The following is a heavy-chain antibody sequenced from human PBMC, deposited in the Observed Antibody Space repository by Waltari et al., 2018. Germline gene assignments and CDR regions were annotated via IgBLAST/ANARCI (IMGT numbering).Heavy chain of an antibody. CDR3: ARRDTRDGYFDL. Sequence: QLQLQESGPGLVKPSETLSLTCTVSGCSISSSNYYWGLLRQPPGKRVGWGGSIYYRWSTYYNPSLKSRVTITVETTKNQFSLKLSSVTAADTAVYYCARRDTRDGYFDLWGRGTLVTVSS. CDR2: IYYRWST. D-gene: IGHD5-18*01. CDR1: GCSISSSNYY. J-gene: IGHJ2*01. V-gene: IGHV4-39*01.